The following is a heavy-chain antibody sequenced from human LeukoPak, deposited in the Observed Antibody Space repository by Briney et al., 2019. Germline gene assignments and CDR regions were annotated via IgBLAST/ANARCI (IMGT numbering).Heavy chain of an antibody. Sequence: SETLSLTCTVSGDSIKTYYWSWIRQPPGKGLEWIGFIFYSGHSKYNPSLKSRLTLSLDTSKSHFSLKLTSVTAADTAVYYCARHGPEYYDATGYYNFDSWSQGTLVTVSS. CDR2: IFYSGHS. J-gene: IGHJ4*02. D-gene: IGHD3-22*01. CDR1: GDSIKTYY. CDR3: ARHGPEYYDATGYYNFDS. V-gene: IGHV4-59*08.